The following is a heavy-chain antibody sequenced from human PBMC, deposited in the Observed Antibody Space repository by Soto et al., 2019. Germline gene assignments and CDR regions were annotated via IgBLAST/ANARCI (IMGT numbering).Heavy chain of an antibody. Sequence: PGGSLRLSCAASGFTFSSYAMSWVRQAPGKGLEWVSSIGGSGGTTNYAASVKGRFTISRDNSKSTLYLQMNSLRAEDTAVYYCAKGGWWQGIITKAFDIWGQGTMVTVSS. D-gene: IGHD3-3*01. CDR3: AKGGWWQGIITKAFDI. V-gene: IGHV3-23*01. J-gene: IGHJ3*02. CDR2: IGGSGGTT. CDR1: GFTFSSYA.